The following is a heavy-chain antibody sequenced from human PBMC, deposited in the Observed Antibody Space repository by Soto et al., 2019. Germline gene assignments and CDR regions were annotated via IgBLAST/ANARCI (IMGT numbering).Heavy chain of an antibody. CDR3: ARAGAATPSDY. D-gene: IGHD2-15*01. V-gene: IGHV4-59*01. J-gene: IGHJ4*02. CDR1: GGSINNYY. Sequence: PSETLSLTCSVSGGSINNYYCSWIRQPPGKGLEWIGYIYYSGSPNYNPSLKSRVTISVDTSKNQFSLNLSSVTAADTAVYYCARAGAATPSDYWGQGTLVTVSS. CDR2: IYYSGSP.